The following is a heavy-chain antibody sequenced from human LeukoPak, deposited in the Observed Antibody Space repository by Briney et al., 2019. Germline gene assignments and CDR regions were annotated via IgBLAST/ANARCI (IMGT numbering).Heavy chain of an antibody. CDR1: GFTFSRDA. CDR2: INSRSTHT. J-gene: IGHJ4*02. CDR3: ARGGGSYSY. D-gene: IGHD1-26*01. V-gene: IGHV3-21*01. Sequence: GGSLRLSCAGSGFTFSRDAMNWVRQAPGKGLEWVSSINSRSTHTAYADSVKGRFTISRDSGNNSVFLQMNSLRVDDTAIYFCARGGGSYSYWGQGVRVTVSS.